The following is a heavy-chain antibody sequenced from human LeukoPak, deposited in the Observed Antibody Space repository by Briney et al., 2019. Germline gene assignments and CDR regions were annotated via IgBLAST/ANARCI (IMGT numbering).Heavy chain of an antibody. D-gene: IGHD3-3*01. Sequence: SETLSLTCAVSGYSISSGYYWGWIRQPPGKGLEWIGSIYHSGSPYYNPSLKSRVTILLDTSKNQFSLKLSSVTAADTAVYFCARNFFWSGYYFDYWGQGTLVTVSS. J-gene: IGHJ4*02. CDR2: IYHSGSP. CDR3: ARNFFWSGYYFDY. CDR1: GYSISSGYY. V-gene: IGHV4-38-2*01.